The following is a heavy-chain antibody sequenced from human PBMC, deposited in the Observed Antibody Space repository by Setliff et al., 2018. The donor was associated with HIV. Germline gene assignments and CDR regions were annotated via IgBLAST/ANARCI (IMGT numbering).Heavy chain of an antibody. D-gene: IGHD3-10*01. V-gene: IGHV4-34*01. J-gene: IGHJ5*02. Sequence: SETLSLTCAVYGGSFSANYWTWIRQPPGEGLEWIGEIHHTGSTNYNPSLKSRVTISADTSKKHFSLKLSSVTAADTAVYYCARRGIWFGLNELSGRHWFDPWGQGTLVTVSS. CDR3: ARRGIWFGLNELSGRHWFDP. CDR2: IHHTGST. CDR1: GGSFSANY.